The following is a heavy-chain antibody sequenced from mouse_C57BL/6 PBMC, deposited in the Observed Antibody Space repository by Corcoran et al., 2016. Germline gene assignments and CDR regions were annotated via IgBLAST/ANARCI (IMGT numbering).Heavy chain of an antibody. Sequence: QIQLVQSGPELKKPGETVKISCKASGYTFTTYGMSWVKQAPGKGLKWMGWINTYSGVPTYADDFKGRFAFSLETSASTAYLQINNLKNEDTATYFCARKPYYYGSYWYFDVWGTGTTVTVSS. D-gene: IGHD1-1*01. CDR3: ARKPYYYGSYWYFDV. CDR2: INTYSGVP. J-gene: IGHJ1*03. CDR1: GYTFTTYG. V-gene: IGHV9-3*01.